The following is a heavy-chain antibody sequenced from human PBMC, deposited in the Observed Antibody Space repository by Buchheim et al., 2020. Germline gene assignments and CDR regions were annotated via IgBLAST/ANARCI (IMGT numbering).Heavy chain of an antibody. CDR2: IYYSGST. Sequence: QVQLQESGPGLVKPSETLSLTCTVSGGSISSYYWSWIRQPPGKGLEWIGYIYYSGSTNYNPSLKSRVTISVETSKNQFSLKLSSVTAADTAVYYCARADELLWFGEPHPSVGGMDVWGQGTT. CDR1: GGSISSYY. D-gene: IGHD3-10*01. J-gene: IGHJ6*02. CDR3: ARADELLWFGEPHPSVGGMDV. V-gene: IGHV4-59*01.